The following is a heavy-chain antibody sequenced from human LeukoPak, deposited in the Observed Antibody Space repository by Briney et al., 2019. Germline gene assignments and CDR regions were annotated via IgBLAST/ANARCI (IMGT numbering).Heavy chain of an antibody. CDR3: AREHPPSRAVAGGHFDY. CDR2: ISAYNGNT. V-gene: IGHV1-18*01. J-gene: IGHJ4*02. D-gene: IGHD6-19*01. Sequence: ASVKVSCKASGYTFTSYGISWVRQAPGQGLEWMGWISAYNGNTNYAQKLQGRVTMTTDTSTSTAYMELRSLRSDDTAVYYCAREHPPSRAVAGGHFDYWGQGTLVTVSS. CDR1: GYTFTSYG.